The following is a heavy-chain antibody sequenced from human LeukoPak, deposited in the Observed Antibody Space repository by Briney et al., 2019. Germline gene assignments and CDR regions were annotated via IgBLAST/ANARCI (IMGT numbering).Heavy chain of an antibody. CDR1: GYTFTSYG. CDR2: ISAYNGNT. V-gene: IGHV1-18*01. J-gene: IGHJ4*02. D-gene: IGHD2-15*01. Sequence: ASVKVSCKASGYTFTSYGISWVRQAPGQGLEWMGWISAYNGNTNYAQKLQGRVTMTTDTSTSTAYMELRSLRSDDTAVYYCARPALDCSGGSCPLTFDYWGQGTLVTVSS. CDR3: ARPALDCSGGSCPLTFDY.